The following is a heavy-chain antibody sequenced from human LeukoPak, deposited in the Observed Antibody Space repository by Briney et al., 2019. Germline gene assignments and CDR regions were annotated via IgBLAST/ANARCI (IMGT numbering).Heavy chain of an antibody. V-gene: IGHV3-33*01. Sequence: GGSLRLSCAASGFTFSSYGMHWVRQAPGKGLEWVAVIWYDGSNKYYADSVKGRFTISRDNSKNTLYLQMNSLRAEDTAVYYCARGYFVWLPSYFDYWGQGTLVTVSS. CDR2: IWYDGSNK. CDR1: GFTFSSYG. D-gene: IGHD3-9*01. CDR3: ARGYFVWLPSYFDY. J-gene: IGHJ4*02.